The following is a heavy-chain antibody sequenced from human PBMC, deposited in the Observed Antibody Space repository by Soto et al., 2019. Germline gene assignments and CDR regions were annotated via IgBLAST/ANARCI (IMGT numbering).Heavy chain of an antibody. J-gene: IGHJ6*02. CDR3: ARGPQRRYYCGMDV. CDR2: ISSSSSYI. D-gene: IGHD6-25*01. CDR1: GFTFSSYS. V-gene: IGHV3-21*01. Sequence: GGSLRLSCAASGFTFSSYSMNWVRQAPGKGLEWVSSISSSSSYIYYADSVKGRFTISRDNAKNSLYLQMNSLRAEDTAVYYCARGPQRRYYCGMDVWGQGTTVTVYS.